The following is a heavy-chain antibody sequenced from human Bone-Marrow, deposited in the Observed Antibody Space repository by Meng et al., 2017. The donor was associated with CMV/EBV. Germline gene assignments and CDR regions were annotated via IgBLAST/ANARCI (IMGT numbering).Heavy chain of an antibody. V-gene: IGHV3-30*14. CDR1: GFTFSSYG. J-gene: IGHJ4*02. CDR2: IAYDGYDK. Sequence: LSLTCAASGFTFSSYGMHWVRQAPGQGLEWLTFIAYDGYDKYYADSVKGRFTISRDNSKNTLHLQMDGLRPEDTAVYYCARADVVIIPAATTGDFWGQGTLVTVSS. CDR3: ARADVVIIPAATTGDF. D-gene: IGHD2-2*01.